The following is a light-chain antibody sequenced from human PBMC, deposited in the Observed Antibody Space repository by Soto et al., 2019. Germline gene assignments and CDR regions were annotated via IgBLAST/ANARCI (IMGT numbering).Light chain of an antibody. J-gene: IGKJ2*01. CDR1: QGIRND. CDR2: AVS. Sequence: ALQMTQSPSSLSASVGDRVTITCRASQGIRNDLGWFQQKPGRAPKLLIYAVSNLQSGVPSRFSGSGSGTDFTLTISSLQPEDFATYFCLQDYTYPHTFGQGTKLEIK. V-gene: IGKV1-6*01. CDR3: LQDYTYPHT.